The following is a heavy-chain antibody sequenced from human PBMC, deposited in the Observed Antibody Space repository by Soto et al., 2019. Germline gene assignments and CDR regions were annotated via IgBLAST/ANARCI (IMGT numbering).Heavy chain of an antibody. Sequence: HVTLKESGPVLVKPTETLTLTCTVSGFSLSNGKVGVSWIRQPPGKALEGLAHIFSNDEKSYRTSLKSRITISEDTSKSQVVITMTNVDPVDTATYYCARILFGRSVAGGYFYMDVWGKGTTVTVSS. CDR3: ARILFGRSVAGGYFYMDV. CDR2: IFSNDEK. CDR1: GFSLSNGKVG. V-gene: IGHV2-26*01. D-gene: IGHD6-19*01. J-gene: IGHJ6*03.